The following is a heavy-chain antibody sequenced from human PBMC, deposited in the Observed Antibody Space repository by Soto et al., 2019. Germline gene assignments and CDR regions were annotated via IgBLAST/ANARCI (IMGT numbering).Heavy chain of an antibody. Sequence: GASVKVSCKASGYTFTSYDINWVRQATGQGLEWMGWMNPNSGNTGYAQKFRGRVTMTRNTSISTAYMELSSLRSEDTAVYYCARGYAGDYSPDYWGQGTLVTVSS. V-gene: IGHV1-8*01. CDR1: GYTFTSYD. CDR2: MNPNSGNT. J-gene: IGHJ4*02. D-gene: IGHD4-17*01. CDR3: ARGYAGDYSPDY.